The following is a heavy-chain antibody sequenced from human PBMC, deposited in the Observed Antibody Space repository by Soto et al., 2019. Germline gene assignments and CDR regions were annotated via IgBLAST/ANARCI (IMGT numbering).Heavy chain of an antibody. J-gene: IGHJ4*02. Sequence: ASVKVSCKASGYTFTSYAMHWVRQAPGQRLEWMGWINAGNGNTKYSQKFQGRVTITRDTSASTAYMELSSLRSEDTAVYYCAREPSVVPAASGGFDYWGQGTLVTVSS. CDR1: GYTFTSYA. V-gene: IGHV1-3*01. CDR3: AREPSVVPAASGGFDY. CDR2: INAGNGNT. D-gene: IGHD2-2*01.